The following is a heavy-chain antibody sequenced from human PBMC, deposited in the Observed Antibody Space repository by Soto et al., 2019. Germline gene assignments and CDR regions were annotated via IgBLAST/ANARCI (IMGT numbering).Heavy chain of an antibody. CDR2: INPNSGGT. D-gene: IGHD6-6*01. J-gene: IGHJ4*02. Sequence: ASVKVSGKASGYAVTGYYMHWVRQAPGQGLEWMGWINPNSGGTNYAQKFQGWVTMTRDTSISTAYMELSRLRSDDTAVYYCARESGVSSSSPLYFDYRGKGPLVPVSS. CDR1: GYAVTGYY. V-gene: IGHV1-2*04. CDR3: ARESGVSSSSPLYFDY.